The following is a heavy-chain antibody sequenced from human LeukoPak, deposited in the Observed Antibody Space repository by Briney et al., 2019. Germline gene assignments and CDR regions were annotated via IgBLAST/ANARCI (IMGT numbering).Heavy chain of an antibody. CDR2: ISYDGSNK. CDR3: ARDSWDIVVVPAALY. D-gene: IGHD2-2*01. Sequence: PGRSLRLSCAASGFTFSGYAMHWVRQAPGKGLEWVAVISYDGSNKYYADSVKGRFTISRDNSKNTLYLQMNSLRAEDTAVYYCARDSWDIVVVPAALYWGQGTLVTVSS. CDR1: GFTFSGYA. V-gene: IGHV3-30-3*01. J-gene: IGHJ4*02.